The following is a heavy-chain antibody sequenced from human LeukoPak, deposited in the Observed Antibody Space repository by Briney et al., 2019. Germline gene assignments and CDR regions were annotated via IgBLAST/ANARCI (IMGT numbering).Heavy chain of an antibody. V-gene: IGHV3-30*03. D-gene: IGHD3-3*01. CDR2: ISYDGSNK. CDR1: GFTFSSYG. J-gene: IGHJ4*02. Sequence: GGSLRLSCAASGFTFSSYGMHWVRQAPGKGLEWVAVISYDGSNKYYADSVKGRFTISRDNSKNMLYLQMNSLRAEDTAVYYCARGGRRFLEWLSAPFDYWGQGTLVTVSS. CDR3: ARGGRRFLEWLSAPFDY.